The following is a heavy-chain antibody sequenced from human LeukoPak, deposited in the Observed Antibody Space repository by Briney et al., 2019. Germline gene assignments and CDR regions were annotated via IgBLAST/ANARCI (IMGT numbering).Heavy chain of an antibody. CDR3: ASASRAVAAVRLDY. CDR1: GFTFSSYA. V-gene: IGHV3-23*01. J-gene: IGHJ4*02. D-gene: IGHD6-19*01. CDR2: ISGSGGST. Sequence: GGSPRLSCAASGFTFSSYAMSWVRQAPGKGLEWVSGISGSGGSTYYADSVKGRFTISRDSSKNTLYLQMNSLRAEDTAVYYCASASRAVAAVRLDYWGQGTLVTVSS.